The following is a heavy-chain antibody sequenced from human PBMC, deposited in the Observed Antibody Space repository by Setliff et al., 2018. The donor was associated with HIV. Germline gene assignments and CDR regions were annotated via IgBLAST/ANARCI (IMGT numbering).Heavy chain of an antibody. D-gene: IGHD3-3*01. CDR1: GFTFGDYA. CDR3: TRFSEWSEDY. CDR2: IRSNTFGGTT. V-gene: IGHV3-49*04. J-gene: IGHJ4*02. Sequence: GGSLRLSCATSGFTFGDYALSWVRQAPGKGLEWVAVIRSNTFGGTTEYGAAVKGRFAISRDDSRGIAYLQMNSLKTEDTAVYYCTRFSEWSEDYWGQGTLVTVSS.